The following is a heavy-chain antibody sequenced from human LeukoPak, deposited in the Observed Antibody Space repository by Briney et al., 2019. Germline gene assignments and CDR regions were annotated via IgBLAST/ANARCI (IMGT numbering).Heavy chain of an antibody. CDR3: ARDPGAAAARHFDY. J-gene: IGHJ4*02. CDR1: GYTFTSYG. V-gene: IGHV1-18*04. CDR2: ISAYNGNT. Sequence: GASVKVSCKASGYTFTSYGISWVRQAPGQGLEWMGWISAYNGNTNYAQKLQGRVTMTTDTSTSTAYMELRSLRSDDTAVYYYARDPGAAAARHFDYWGQGTLVTVSS. D-gene: IGHD6-13*01.